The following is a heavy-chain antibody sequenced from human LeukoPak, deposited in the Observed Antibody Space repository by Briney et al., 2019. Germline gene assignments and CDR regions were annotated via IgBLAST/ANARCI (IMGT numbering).Heavy chain of an antibody. CDR1: GYTFTGYY. V-gene: IGHV1-2*02. CDR2: INPNSGGT. Sequence: ASVKVSCKASGYTFTGYYMHWVRQAPGQGLEWMGWINPNSGGTNYAQTFQGRVTMTRDTSISTAYMELSRLRSDDTAVYYCARVMATIALLLTVWGQGTLVTVPS. CDR3: ARVMATIALLLTV. J-gene: IGHJ4*02. D-gene: IGHD5-12*01.